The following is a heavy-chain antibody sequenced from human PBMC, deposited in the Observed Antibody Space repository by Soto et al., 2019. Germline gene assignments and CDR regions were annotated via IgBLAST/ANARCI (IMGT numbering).Heavy chain of an antibody. Sequence: ASVKVSCKASGYTFTSYDINWVRQATGQGLEWMGWMNPNSGNTGYAQKFQGRVTMTRNTSISTAYMEPSSLRSEDTAVYYCARKSADHYYYYMDVWGKGTTVTVSS. CDR3: ARKSADHYYYYMDV. J-gene: IGHJ6*03. CDR2: MNPNSGNT. V-gene: IGHV1-8*01. CDR1: GYTFTSYD.